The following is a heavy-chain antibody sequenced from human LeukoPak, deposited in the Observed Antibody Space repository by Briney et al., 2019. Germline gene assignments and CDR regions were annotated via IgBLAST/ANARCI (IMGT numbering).Heavy chain of an antibody. D-gene: IGHD3-22*01. CDR2: TSPDGNEK. CDR1: GFSFISYG. J-gene: IGHJ5*01. V-gene: IGHV3-30*05. Sequence: GGSLRLSCAASGFSFISYGMHWVRQAPGKGLEWVAVTSPDGNEKYYADSVKGRFTISRDNSKNTVFLQMNSLSTEDTAVYSCFTGSAYYYDSWGQGTLVTVSS. CDR3: FTGSAYYYDS.